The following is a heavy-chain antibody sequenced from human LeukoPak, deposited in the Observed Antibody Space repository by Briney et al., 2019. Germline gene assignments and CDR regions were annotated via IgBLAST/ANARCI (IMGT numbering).Heavy chain of an antibody. CDR3: ARELKVGASAAFDI. CDR1: GYTFTSYG. J-gene: IGHJ3*02. CDR2: ISAYNGNT. Sequence: ASVKVSCKASGYTFTSYGISWVRQAPGQGLEWMGWISAYNGNTNYAQTLQGRVTMTTDTSTSTAYMELRSLRSDDTAVYYCARELKVGASAAFDIWGQGTMVTVSS. V-gene: IGHV1-18*01. D-gene: IGHD1-26*01.